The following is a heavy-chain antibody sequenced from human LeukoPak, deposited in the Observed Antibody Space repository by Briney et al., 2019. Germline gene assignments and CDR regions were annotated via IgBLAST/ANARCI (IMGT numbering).Heavy chain of an antibody. J-gene: IGHJ4*02. CDR3: ARGPHYYGSSDYYDLTSYYFDY. V-gene: IGHV4-34*01. CDR2: INHSGST. CDR1: GGSFSGYY. Sequence: SSETLSLTCAVYGGSFSGYYWSWIRQPPGKGLEWIGEINHSGSTNYNPSLKSRVTISLDTSKNKFSLKLSSVTAADTAVFYCARGPHYYGSSDYYDLTSYYFDYWGQGTLVSVSS. D-gene: IGHD3-22*01.